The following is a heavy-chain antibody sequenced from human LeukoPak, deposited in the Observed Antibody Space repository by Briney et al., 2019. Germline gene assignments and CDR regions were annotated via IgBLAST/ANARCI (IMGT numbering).Heavy chain of an antibody. CDR1: GYTFTSYD. Sequence: ASVKVSCKASGYTFTSYDINWVRQATGQGLEWMGWMNPNSGNTGYAQKFQGRVTMTRNTSISTAYMELSSLRSEDTAVYYCAGSSSGGGEFDYWGQGTLVTVSS. CDR3: AGSSSGGGEFDY. V-gene: IGHV1-8*01. D-gene: IGHD3-16*01. J-gene: IGHJ4*02. CDR2: MNPNSGNT.